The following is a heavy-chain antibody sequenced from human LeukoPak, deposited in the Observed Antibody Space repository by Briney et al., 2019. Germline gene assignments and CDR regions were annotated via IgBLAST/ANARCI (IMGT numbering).Heavy chain of an antibody. CDR2: ITGSGAFT. Sequence: RSGGSLRLSCAASGFTFIKYSMTWVRQAPGKGLEWVSAITGSGAFTDYADSVKGRFTISRDNSKNTLYLQMNSLRAEDTPVYYCAKVLTGYSLSSCFDYWGQGTLVTVSS. V-gene: IGHV3-23*01. CDR3: AKVLTGYSLSSCFDY. D-gene: IGHD3-9*01. CDR1: GFTFIKYS. J-gene: IGHJ4*02.